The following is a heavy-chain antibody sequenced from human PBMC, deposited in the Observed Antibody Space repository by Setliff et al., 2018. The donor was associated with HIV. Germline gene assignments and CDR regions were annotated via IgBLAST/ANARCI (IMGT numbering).Heavy chain of an antibody. CDR1: GFAFQSYS. Sequence: LRLSCAASGFAFQSYSVNWVRQAPGKGLEWLSYISSSSTTIYYADSVRGRLTVSRDNSKNTLYLQMNSLRAEDTALYYCATLIEKTVFYWGQGALVTVSS. V-gene: IGHV3-48*01. CDR2: ISSSSTTI. D-gene: IGHD3-16*01. CDR3: ATLIEKTVFY. J-gene: IGHJ4*01.